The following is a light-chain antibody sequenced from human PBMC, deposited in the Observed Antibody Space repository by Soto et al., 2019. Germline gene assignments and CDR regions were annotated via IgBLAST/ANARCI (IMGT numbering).Light chain of an antibody. CDR3: QSYDSSLSGVYV. J-gene: IGLJ1*01. CDR2: GNS. Sequence: QSVLTQPPSVSGAPRQRVTISCTGSSSNIGAGYDVHWYQQLPGTAPKLLIYGNSNRPSGVPDRFSGSKSGTSASLAITGLQAEDEADYYCQSYDSSLSGVYVFGTWTKVTVL. CDR1: SSNIGAGYD. V-gene: IGLV1-40*01.